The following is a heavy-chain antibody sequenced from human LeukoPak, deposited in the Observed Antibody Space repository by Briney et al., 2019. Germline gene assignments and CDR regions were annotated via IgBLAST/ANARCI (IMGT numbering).Heavy chain of an antibody. CDR1: GYTFTGYY. Sequence: ASVKVSCKASGYTFTGYYMHWVRQAPGQGLEWMGGIIPIFGTANYAQKFQGRVTITADESTSTAYMELSSLRSEDTAVYYCECNIVVEDYWGQGTLVTVSS. J-gene: IGHJ4*02. CDR3: ECNIVVEDY. V-gene: IGHV1-69*13. CDR2: IIPIFGTA. D-gene: IGHD2-2*01.